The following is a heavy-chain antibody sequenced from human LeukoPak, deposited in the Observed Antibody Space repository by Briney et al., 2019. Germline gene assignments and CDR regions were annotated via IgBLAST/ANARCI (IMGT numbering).Heavy chain of an antibody. D-gene: IGHD2/OR15-2a*01. Sequence: PGGSPRLSCEASGFTFSDYAMTWVRQAPGKGLEWVSEITGSGISTYYADSVKGRFTISRDNSKNTLYLQMNSLRAEDTAVYYCAREHFDFDYWGQGTLVTVSS. V-gene: IGHV3-23*01. J-gene: IGHJ4*02. CDR1: GFTFSDYA. CDR3: AREHFDFDY. CDR2: ITGSGIST.